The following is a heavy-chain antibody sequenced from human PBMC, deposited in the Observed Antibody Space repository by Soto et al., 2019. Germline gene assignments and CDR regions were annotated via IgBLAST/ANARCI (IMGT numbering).Heavy chain of an antibody. Sequence: GGSLRLSCAASGFTFSNYWVSWVRQAPGKGLEWVANIKQDGSEKNYVDSVKGRFTISRDNTKNSLYLQMNSLRAEDTAVYYCASPVDYWGQGTLVTVSS. V-gene: IGHV3-7*01. J-gene: IGHJ4*02. CDR2: IKQDGSEK. CDR1: GFTFSNYW. CDR3: ASPVDY.